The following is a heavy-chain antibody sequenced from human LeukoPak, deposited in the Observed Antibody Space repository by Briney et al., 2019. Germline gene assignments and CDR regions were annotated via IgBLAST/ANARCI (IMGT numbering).Heavy chain of an antibody. V-gene: IGHV3-33*08. J-gene: IGHJ6*02. CDR3: ARKKLVPYYHGIDV. Sequence: GGSLRLSCTASGFIFSSYAMHWVRQAPGKGLEWVAVKYYADSVNGRFTISRDNAKNTLWLQMNSLRAEDTAVYYSARKKLVPYYHGIDVWGQGPTVTVSS. CDR2: K. D-gene: IGHD6-13*01. CDR1: GFIFSSYA.